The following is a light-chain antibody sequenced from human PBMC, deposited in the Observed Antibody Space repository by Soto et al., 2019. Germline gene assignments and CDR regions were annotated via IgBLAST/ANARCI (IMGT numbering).Light chain of an antibody. V-gene: IGLV2-14*01. CDR1: SSDIGTYNS. CDR2: EVS. Sequence: QSALTQPASVSGSHGQSITISCTGTSSDIGTYNSVSWYQHHPGKAPKLIIHEVSNRPSGVSNRFSGSKSGNTASLTISGLQTEDEADYYCSSYLSTSALGFGGGTKVTVL. J-gene: IGLJ3*02. CDR3: SSYLSTSALG.